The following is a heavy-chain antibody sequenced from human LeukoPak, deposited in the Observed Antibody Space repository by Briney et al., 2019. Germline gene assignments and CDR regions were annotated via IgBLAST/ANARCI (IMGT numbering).Heavy chain of an antibody. J-gene: IGHJ4*02. V-gene: IGHV3-21*01. CDR3: ASDYYGSGSYYRDY. D-gene: IGHD3-10*01. CDR1: GFTFSSYN. Sequence: GGSLRPSCVASGFTFSSYNMNWVRQAPGKGLEWVSSISSSSSYIYYADSVKGRFTISRDNAKNSPYLQMNSLRAEDTAVYYCASDYYGSGSYYRDYWGQGTLVTVSS. CDR2: ISSSSSYI.